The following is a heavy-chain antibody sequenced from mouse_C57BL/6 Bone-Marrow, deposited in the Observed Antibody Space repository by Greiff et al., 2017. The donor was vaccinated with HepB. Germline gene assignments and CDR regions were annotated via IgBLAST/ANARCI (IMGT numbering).Heavy chain of an antibody. CDR1: GYTFTSYW. D-gene: IGHD2-2*01. Sequence: VQGVESGAELAKPGASVKLSCKASGYTFTSYWMHWVKQRPGQGLEWIGYINPSSGYTKYNQKFKDKATLTADKSSSTAYMQLSSLTYDDSAVYYCAREGLLWLRRRGFDYWGQGTTLTVSS. V-gene: IGHV1-7*01. CDR3: AREGLLWLRRRGFDY. J-gene: IGHJ2*01. CDR2: INPSSGYT.